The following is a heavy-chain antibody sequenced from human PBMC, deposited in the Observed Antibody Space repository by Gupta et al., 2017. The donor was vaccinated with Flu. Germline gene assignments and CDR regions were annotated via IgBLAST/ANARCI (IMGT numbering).Heavy chain of an antibody. D-gene: IGHD2-15*01. Sequence: RQAPWKGLQGGSAISGSDGMTYYAGSGKGRFTISRDNSKNTLYLQMNSRRAEDTAVYYCAKAGMDIVVVVAATRGEYFQHWGQGTLVTVSS. J-gene: IGHJ1*01. CDR2: ISGSDGMT. V-gene: IGHV3-23*01. CDR3: AKAGMDIVVVVAATRGEYFQH.